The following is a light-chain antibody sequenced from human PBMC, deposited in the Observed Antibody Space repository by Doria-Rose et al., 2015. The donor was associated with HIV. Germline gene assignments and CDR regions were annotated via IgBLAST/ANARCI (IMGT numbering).Light chain of an antibody. CDR3: QSYDSRLSVYV. Sequence: QPVLTQPPSVSGAPGQRVAISCTGSSSNIGAGFDVNWYQQFPGTAPKLLIHGNTNRPSGVHDRFSGSKSGTSASLAISGLRAEDEADYYCQSYDSRLSVYVFGTGTKVTVL. CDR1: SSNIGAGFD. V-gene: IGLV1-40*01. CDR2: GNT. J-gene: IGLJ1*01.